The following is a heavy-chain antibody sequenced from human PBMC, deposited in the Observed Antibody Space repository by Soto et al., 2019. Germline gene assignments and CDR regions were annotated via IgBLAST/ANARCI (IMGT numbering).Heavy chain of an antibody. CDR2: IYYSGST. CDR1: GGSISSYY. V-gene: IGHV4-59*08. J-gene: IGHJ4*02. Sequence: SETLSLTCTVSGGSISSYYWSWIRQPPGKGLEWIGYIYYSGSTNYNPSLKSRVTISVDTSKNQFSLKLSSVTAADTAVYYCAKSSGWYYFDYWGQGTLVTDSS. CDR3: AKSSGWYYFDY. D-gene: IGHD6-19*01.